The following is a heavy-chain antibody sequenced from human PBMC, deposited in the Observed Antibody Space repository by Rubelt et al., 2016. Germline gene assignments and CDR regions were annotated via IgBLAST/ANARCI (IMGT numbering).Heavy chain of an antibody. V-gene: IGHV4-34*01. CDR3: ASVDAVDI. J-gene: IGHJ3*02. Sequence: QVQLQQWGAGRLKPSETLSLTCAVYGGSFSGYYWSWIRQPPGKGLEWIGEINHSGSTNYNPSLKSRVPISVDTAKNQFSLKLSSVTAADTAGYYCASVDAVDIWGQGTMVTVSS. CDR2: INHSGST. CDR1: GGSFSGYY.